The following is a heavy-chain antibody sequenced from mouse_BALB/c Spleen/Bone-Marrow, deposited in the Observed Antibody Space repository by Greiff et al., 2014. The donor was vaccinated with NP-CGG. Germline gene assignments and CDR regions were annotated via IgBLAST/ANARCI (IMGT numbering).Heavy chain of an antibody. J-gene: IGHJ2*01. CDR3: ARSGYAFDY. CDR2: IIPGDGSI. V-gene: IGHV1-85*01. Sequence: VKLMESGAELVKPGASVKLSCKASGYTFTSLDINWVRQRPEQGLEWIGWIIPGDGSIKYNEKFKGKATLTTDKSSSTAYMQISRPTSEDSAVYFCARSGYAFDYWGQGTTLTVSS. D-gene: IGHD2-2*01. CDR1: GYTFTSLD.